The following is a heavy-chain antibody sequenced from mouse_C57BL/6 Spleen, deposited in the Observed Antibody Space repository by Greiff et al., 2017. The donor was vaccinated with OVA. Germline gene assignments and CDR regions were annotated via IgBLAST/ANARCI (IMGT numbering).Heavy chain of an antibody. CDR2: IYPGSGST. CDR1: GYTFTSYW. V-gene: IGHV1-55*01. CDR3: ARGLTTGYYFDY. J-gene: IGHJ2*01. Sequence: QVQLQQPGAELVKPGASVKMSCKASGYTFTSYWITWVKQRPGQGLEWIGDIYPGSGSTNYNEKFKSKATLTVDTSSSTAYMQLSSLTSEESAVYYCARGLTTGYYFDYWGQGTTLTVSS. D-gene: IGHD2-12*01.